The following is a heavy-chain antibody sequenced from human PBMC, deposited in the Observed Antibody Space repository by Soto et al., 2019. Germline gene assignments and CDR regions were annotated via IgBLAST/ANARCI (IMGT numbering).Heavy chain of an antibody. CDR2: ISYDGSNK. D-gene: IGHD3-22*01. V-gene: IGHV3-30*18. CDR1: GFTFSSHG. CDR3: AKARAYYYDSSALGDY. Sequence: QVQLVESGGGVVQPGRSLRLSCAASGFTFSSHGMHWVRQAPGKGLEWVAVISYDGSNKYYADSVKGRFTISRDNSKNTLYLQMNSLRAEDTAVYYCAKARAYYYDSSALGDYWGQGTLVTVSS. J-gene: IGHJ4*02.